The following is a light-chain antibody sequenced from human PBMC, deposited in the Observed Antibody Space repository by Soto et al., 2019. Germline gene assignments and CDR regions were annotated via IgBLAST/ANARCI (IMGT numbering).Light chain of an antibody. J-gene: IGKJ4*01. V-gene: IGKV3-20*01. Sequence: EIVLTQSPGTLSLSPGERATLSCRASQSVSSSYLAWYQQKPGQAPRLLIYGASSRATGIPERFSGSGSGADFSLTISRLEPEDSAVYYCQQSGSSPLTFGGGTKVEIK. CDR3: QQSGSSPLT. CDR2: GAS. CDR1: QSVSSSY.